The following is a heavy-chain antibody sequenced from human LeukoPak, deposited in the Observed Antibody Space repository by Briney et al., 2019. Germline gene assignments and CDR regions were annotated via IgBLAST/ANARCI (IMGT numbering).Heavy chain of an antibody. CDR3: AREGGSGSSYYFDY. Sequence: GGSLRLSCAASGFTFSSYSMNWVRQAPGKGLEWVSTISSSSSYTYYADSVKGRFTISRDNAKNSLYLQMNSLRAEDTAVYYCAREGGSGSSYYFDYWGQGTLVTVSS. CDR2: ISSSSSYT. CDR1: GFTFSSYS. J-gene: IGHJ4*02. V-gene: IGHV3-21*01. D-gene: IGHD3-10*01.